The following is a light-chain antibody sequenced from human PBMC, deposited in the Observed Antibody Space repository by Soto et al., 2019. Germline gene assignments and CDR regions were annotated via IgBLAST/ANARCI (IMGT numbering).Light chain of an antibody. Sequence: ELVWTQSPGTLSLSPGERANLSRRASQSVSSSYLAWYQQKPCQAHRLLIYGASRRATGIPDRFSGSGSGTDFTLTISRLEPEDFAVYYCQQYGSSLTWTFGQGTKVDIK. V-gene: IGKV3-20*01. CDR2: GAS. CDR1: QSVSSSY. CDR3: QQYGSSLTWT. J-gene: IGKJ1*01.